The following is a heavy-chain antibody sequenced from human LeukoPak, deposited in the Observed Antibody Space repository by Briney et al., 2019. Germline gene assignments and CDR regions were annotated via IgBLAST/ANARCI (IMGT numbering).Heavy chain of an antibody. CDR2: INPNNGDT. CDR1: GCIFTTYF. D-gene: IGHD3-9*01. V-gene: IGHV1-2*02. Sequence: GASVKVSCKASGCIFTTYFIHWVRQAPGQGLEWMGWINPNNGDTNYVQKFQGRVTMTRDTSISTAYMELTRLRSDDTAVYYCARVGGYDILTGYQDYWGQGTLVTVSS. CDR3: ARVGGYDILTGYQDY. J-gene: IGHJ4*02.